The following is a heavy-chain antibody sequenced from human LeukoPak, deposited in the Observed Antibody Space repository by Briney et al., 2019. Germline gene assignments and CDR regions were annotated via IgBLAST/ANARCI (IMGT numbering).Heavy chain of an antibody. Sequence: SETLSLTCTVSGGSISSYFWRWIRQPPGKGLEWIGNIYYSGSTNYNPSLKSRVTISVDTSKNQFSLKLTSVTAADTAVYYCARHLEGKFDYWGQGTLVTVSS. CDR3: ARHLEGKFDY. CDR1: GGSISSYF. CDR2: IYYSGST. D-gene: IGHD1-1*01. J-gene: IGHJ4*02. V-gene: IGHV4-59*08.